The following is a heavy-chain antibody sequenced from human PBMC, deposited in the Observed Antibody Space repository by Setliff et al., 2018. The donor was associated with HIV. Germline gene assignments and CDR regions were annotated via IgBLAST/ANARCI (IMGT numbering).Heavy chain of an antibody. CDR1: GDTFSSYA. CDR2: IDPDRGDT. CDR3: AWGTQRPIDS. J-gene: IGHJ4*02. D-gene: IGHD3-16*01. V-gene: IGHV1-8*02. Sequence: ASVKVSCKASGDTFSSYAISWVRQAPGKGLEWMGLIDPDRGDTVYAEKFQGRVTITADRSIDIAYMKLSSLTSEDTAMYFCAWGTQRPIDSWGQGTLVT.